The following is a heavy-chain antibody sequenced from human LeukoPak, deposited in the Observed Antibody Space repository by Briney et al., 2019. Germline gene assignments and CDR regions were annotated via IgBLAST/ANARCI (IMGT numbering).Heavy chain of an antibody. D-gene: IGHD2-21*02. Sequence: ASVKVSCKASGYTFTGYYIHWVRQGPGQGLEWMGRINPNSGGTNYAQKFQGRVTMTRDTSISTAYMELSRLRSDDTAIHSCARPTTRLVTAILVSTFDTWGPGKLVTVSS. V-gene: IGHV1-2*06. CDR1: GYTFTGYY. J-gene: IGHJ3*02. CDR2: INPNSGGT. CDR3: ARPTTRLVTAILVSTFDT.